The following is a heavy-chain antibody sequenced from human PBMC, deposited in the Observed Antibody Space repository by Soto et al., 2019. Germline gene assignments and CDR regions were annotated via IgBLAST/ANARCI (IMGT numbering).Heavy chain of an antibody. Sequence: SLRLPCAASGFSFASYSMNWLRQAPGKGLEWVSSISSKPNRTSFYIHYAESVKGRFTISRDNAKDSLYLQMKTLRAEDTGVYYCARDNTGWDYWGQGTLVTVSS. CDR1: GFSFASYS. J-gene: IGHJ4*02. CDR2: ISSKPNRTSFYI. CDR3: ARDNTGWDY. V-gene: IGHV3-21*01. D-gene: IGHD6-19*01.